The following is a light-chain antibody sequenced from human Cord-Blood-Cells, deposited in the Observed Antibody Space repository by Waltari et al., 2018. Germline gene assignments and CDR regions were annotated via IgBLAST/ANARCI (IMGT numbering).Light chain of an antibody. Sequence: QSALTQPASVSGSPGQSITISCTGTSSDVGGYNYFSWYQQHPGKAPKLMIYDVSKLPSGVSNRFSGSKSGNPASLTISGLQAEDEADYYCSSYTSSSTVVFGGGTKLTVL. CDR1: SSDVGGYNY. J-gene: IGLJ2*01. CDR2: DVS. CDR3: SSYTSSSTVV. V-gene: IGLV2-14*01.